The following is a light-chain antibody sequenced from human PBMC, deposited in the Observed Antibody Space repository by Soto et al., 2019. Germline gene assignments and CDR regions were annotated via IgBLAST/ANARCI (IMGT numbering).Light chain of an antibody. CDR2: EVS. CDR3: SSHAGSNNYV. CDR1: ISDIAAYNY. Sequence: QSVLTQPASVSGSPGQSITISCTGTISDIAAYNYVSWYQQHPGKAPKLMIYEVSKRPSGVPDRFSGSKSGNTASLTVSGLQAEDEADYYCSSHAGSNNYVFGTGTKLTVL. J-gene: IGLJ1*01. V-gene: IGLV2-8*01.